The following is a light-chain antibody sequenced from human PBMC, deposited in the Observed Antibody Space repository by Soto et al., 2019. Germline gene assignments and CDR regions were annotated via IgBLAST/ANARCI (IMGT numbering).Light chain of an antibody. V-gene: IGKV3-11*01. J-gene: IGKJ5*01. CDR3: QQRSNWPPLT. CDR1: QSVSSY. Sequence: EIVLTQSPATLSLSPGERATLSCRASQSVSSYLAWYQQKPGQAPRLLIYDASNRATGVPARFSGSGSGTDFPLTISSLEPEDFAVYYCQQRSNWPPLTVGQGTRLEIK. CDR2: DAS.